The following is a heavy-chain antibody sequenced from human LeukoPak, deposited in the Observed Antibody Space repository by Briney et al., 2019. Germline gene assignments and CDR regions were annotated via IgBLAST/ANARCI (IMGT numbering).Heavy chain of an antibody. J-gene: IGHJ5*02. CDR2: IYYSGST. Sequence: SETLSLTCTVSGGSISSYYWSWIRQPPGKGLEWIGYIYYSGSTNYNPSLKSRVTISVDTSKDQFSLKLSSVTAADTAVYYCARLVSWFDPWGQGTLVTVSS. V-gene: IGHV4-59*01. CDR3: ARLVSWFDP. CDR1: GGSISSYY.